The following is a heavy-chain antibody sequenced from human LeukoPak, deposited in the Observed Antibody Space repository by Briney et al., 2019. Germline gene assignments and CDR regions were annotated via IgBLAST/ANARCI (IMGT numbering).Heavy chain of an antibody. D-gene: IGHD5-18*01. J-gene: IGHJ4*02. Sequence: GGSLRLSWAASGXTFSSYGVHWVRQAPGKGLEWVAVISYDGSNKYYADSVKGRFTISRDNPKNTLYLQMNSLRAEDTAVYYCAKDRNVDTAMVTDYWGQGTLVTVSS. CDR3: AKDRNVDTAMVTDY. CDR2: ISYDGSNK. CDR1: GXTFSSYG. V-gene: IGHV3-30*18.